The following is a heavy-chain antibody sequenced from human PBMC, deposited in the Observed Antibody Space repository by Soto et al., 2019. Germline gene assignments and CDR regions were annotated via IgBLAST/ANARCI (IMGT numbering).Heavy chain of an antibody. CDR1: GYTFTSYG. V-gene: IGHV1-18*04. Sequence: QVQLVQSGAEVKKPGASVKVSFKASGYTFTSYGVSWVRQAPGQGLEWMGWISGYNGNTSYAQKRQGSVTMTPDTSTSTVYLALRSLRSEDTAVYYCARAGKDCYGSGSPCHSGMEVWGQGITVTVSS. CDR3: ARAGKDCYGSGSPCHSGMEV. D-gene: IGHD3-10*01. J-gene: IGHJ6*02. CDR2: ISGYNGNT.